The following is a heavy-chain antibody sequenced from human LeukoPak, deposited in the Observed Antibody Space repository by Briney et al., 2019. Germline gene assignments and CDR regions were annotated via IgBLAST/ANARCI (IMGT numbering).Heavy chain of an antibody. D-gene: IGHD6-19*01. CDR1: GFTFSSFG. V-gene: IGHV3-33*01. Sequence: GRSLRLSCAASGFTFSSFGMHWVRQAPGKGLEWVAVIWYDGSNEYEADSVKGRFTISRDNSRNTLYLQMNSLRADDTAVYYCARARGGQWGYFASRGQRTLVTVSS. CDR2: IWYDGSNE. CDR3: ARARGGQWGYFAS. J-gene: IGHJ4*02.